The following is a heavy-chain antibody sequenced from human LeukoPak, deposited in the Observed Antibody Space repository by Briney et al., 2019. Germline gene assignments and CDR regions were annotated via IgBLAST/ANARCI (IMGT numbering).Heavy chain of an antibody. CDR1: GGSISSYY. D-gene: IGHD3-3*01. V-gene: IGHV4-59*08. CDR3: ARLPQSYYDFWSGYDYYYYYGMDV. Sequence: SETLSLTCTVSGGSISSYYWSWIRQPPGKGLEWIGYIYYSGSTNCNPSLKSRVTISVDTSKDQFSLKLSSETAADTAVYYCARLPQSYYDFWSGYDYYYYYGMDVWGQGTTVTVSS. J-gene: IGHJ6*02. CDR2: IYYSGST.